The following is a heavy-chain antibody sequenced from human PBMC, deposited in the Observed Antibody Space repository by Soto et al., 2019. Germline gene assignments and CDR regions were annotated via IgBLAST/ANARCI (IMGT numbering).Heavy chain of an antibody. CDR2: ISYDGSNK. CDR1: GFTFSSYA. J-gene: IGHJ4*02. CDR3: ARDSLSYDSSGCPDY. V-gene: IGHV3-30-3*01. Sequence: GGSLRLSCAASGFTFSSYAMHWVRQAPGKGLEWVAVISYDGSNKYYADSVKGRFTISRDNSKNTLYLQMNSLRAEDTAVYYCARDSLSYDSSGCPDYWGQGTLVTVSS. D-gene: IGHD3-22*01.